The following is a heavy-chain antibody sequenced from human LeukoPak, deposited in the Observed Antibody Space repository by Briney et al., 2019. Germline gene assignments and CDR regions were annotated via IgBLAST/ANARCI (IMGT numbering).Heavy chain of an antibody. V-gene: IGHV3-21*01. CDR2: ISSSSSYI. CDR3: ARSLLWFGANLIWFDS. CDR1: GFTFSSYS. J-gene: IGHJ5*01. Sequence: PGGSLRLSCAASGFTFSSYSMNWVRQAPGKGLEWVSSISSSSSYIYYADSVKGRFTISRDNAKNSLYLQMNSLRADDTAVYCCARSLLWFGANLIWFDSWGQGTLVTVSS. D-gene: IGHD3-10*01.